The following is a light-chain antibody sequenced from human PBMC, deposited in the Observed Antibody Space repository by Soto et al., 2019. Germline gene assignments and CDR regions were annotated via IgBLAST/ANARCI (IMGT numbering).Light chain of an antibody. V-gene: IGKV3-20*01. CDR2: GAS. Sequence: EIVLTQSPGTLSLSPGERATLSCRASQSVSSSYLAWSQQKPGQAPRLLIYGASSRATGIPDRFSGSGSGTDFTLTISSLQSEDFAVYYCQQYNNWPPITFGQGTRLEIK. CDR3: QQYNNWPPIT. CDR1: QSVSSSY. J-gene: IGKJ5*01.